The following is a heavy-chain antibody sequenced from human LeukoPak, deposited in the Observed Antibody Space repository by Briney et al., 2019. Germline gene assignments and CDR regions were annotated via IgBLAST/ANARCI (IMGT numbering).Heavy chain of an antibody. CDR1: GFTFSSYS. CDR3: TRDFGRSSYYFDF. J-gene: IGHJ4*02. V-gene: IGHV3-48*04. D-gene: IGHD3-3*01. CDR2: ISASGTVT. Sequence: PGGSLRLSCAASGFTFSSYSMNWVRQAPGKGLEWISYISASGTVTHYADSVEGRFTIYRDNAKNSLYLQMNRLRVEDTAVYYCTRDFGRSSYYFDFWGQGTLVTVSS.